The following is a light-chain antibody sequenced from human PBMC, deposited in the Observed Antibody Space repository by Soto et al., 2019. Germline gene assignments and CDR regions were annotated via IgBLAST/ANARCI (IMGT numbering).Light chain of an antibody. CDR2: SVS. CDR3: QQYNNWPPTLT. Sequence: EVLLTQSPTSLSVSLGDRATLSCRASQSVSSNLAWYQQKPGQAHRLLIYSVSTRATDIPARFSGSGSGTELTLTISILQSEDFAVYYWQQYNNWPPTLTSGQGAKVDI. CDR1: QSVSSN. V-gene: IGKV3-15*01. J-gene: IGKJ1*01.